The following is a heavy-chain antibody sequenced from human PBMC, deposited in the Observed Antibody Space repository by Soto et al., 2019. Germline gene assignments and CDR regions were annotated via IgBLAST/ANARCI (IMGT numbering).Heavy chain of an antibody. V-gene: IGHV3-21*02. CDR1: GFTFNKYS. CDR3: ARDLMPNDRGLGDLAY. CDR2: ITSKTGDQ. Sequence: EVRLVESGGGLVKPGGSLRLSCAASGFTFNKYSMTWVRQAPGKGLEWVSSITSKTGDQYYADSVKGRFIISRDNTNNSLSLQVTSLRDEDTAVYYCARDLMPNDRGLGDLAYWGQGTLVTVSS. J-gene: IGHJ4*02. D-gene: IGHD3-22*01.